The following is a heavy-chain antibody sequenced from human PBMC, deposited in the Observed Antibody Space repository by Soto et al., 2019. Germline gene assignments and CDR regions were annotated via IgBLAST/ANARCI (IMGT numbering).Heavy chain of an antibody. V-gene: IGHV4-39*01. CDR3: ARTGTMIVVVIAY. J-gene: IGHJ4*02. D-gene: IGHD3-22*01. Sequence: QLQLQESGPGLVKPSETLSLTCTVSGGSISSSSYYWGWIRQPPGKGLVWIGSIYYSGSTYYNPSLKSRVTISVDTSKNQFSLKLSSVTAADTAVYYCARTGTMIVVVIAYWGQGTLVTVSS. CDR2: IYYSGST. CDR1: GGSISSSSYY.